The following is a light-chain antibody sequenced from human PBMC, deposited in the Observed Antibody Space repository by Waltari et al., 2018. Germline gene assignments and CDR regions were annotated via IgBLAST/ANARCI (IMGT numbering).Light chain of an antibody. CDR1: SSDVGGYNY. CDR3: SSYAGSNNFV. V-gene: IGLV2-8*01. CDR2: EVS. Sequence: GTSSDVGGYNYVSWYQQHPGKAPKLMIYEVSKRPSGVPDRFSGSKSGNTASLTVSGLQAEDEADYYCSSYAGSNNFVFGTGTKVTVL. J-gene: IGLJ1*01.